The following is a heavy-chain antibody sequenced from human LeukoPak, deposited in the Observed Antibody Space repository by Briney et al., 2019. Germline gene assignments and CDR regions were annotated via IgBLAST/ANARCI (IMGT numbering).Heavy chain of an antibody. V-gene: IGHV3-33*01. Sequence: AKSLRLSCAASGFTFSSYCMHWVRQPPGKGLEWVAVIWYDGSNKYYADSMKGGFTISRDNSRSTLYLQMNSLRAEDTAVYYCAREVELSADYWGQGTLVTVSS. CDR2: IWYDGSNK. J-gene: IGHJ4*02. CDR3: AREVELSADY. D-gene: IGHD3-16*02. CDR1: GFTFSSYC.